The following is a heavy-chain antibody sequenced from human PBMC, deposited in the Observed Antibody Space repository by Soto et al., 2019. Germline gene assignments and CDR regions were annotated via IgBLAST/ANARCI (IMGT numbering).Heavy chain of an antibody. CDR2: IIPIFGTA. CDR3: ARVPYYYYGMDV. J-gene: IGHJ6*02. CDR1: GGTFSSYA. V-gene: IGHV1-69*13. Sequence: SVKVSCKASGGTFSSYAISWVRQAPGQELEWMGGIIPIFGTANYAQKFQGRVTITADESTSTACMELSSLRSEDTAVYYCARVPYYYYGMDVWGQGTTVTVSS.